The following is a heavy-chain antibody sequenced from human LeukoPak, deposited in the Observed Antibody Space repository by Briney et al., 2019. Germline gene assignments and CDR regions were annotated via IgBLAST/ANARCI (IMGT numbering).Heavy chain of an antibody. Sequence: PGGSLRLSCAASGFTFSSYAMNWVRQAPGKGLEWVSTISGTGGSTYYADSVKGRFTISRDNSKNTLYLQMNSLRAEETAVYYCAKESSSGWYPPEHAFDIWGQGTMVTVSS. CDR1: GFTFSSYA. CDR2: ISGTGGST. D-gene: IGHD6-19*01. V-gene: IGHV3-23*01. CDR3: AKESSSGWYPPEHAFDI. J-gene: IGHJ3*02.